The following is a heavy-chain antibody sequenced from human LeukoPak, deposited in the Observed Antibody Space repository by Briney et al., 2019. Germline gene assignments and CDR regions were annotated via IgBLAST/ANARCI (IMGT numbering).Heavy chain of an antibody. J-gene: IGHJ4*02. CDR3: GRTDCSGGSCYSSDN. CDR1: GGSISSYY. Sequence: PSETLSLTCTVSGGSISSYYWSWIRQPAGKGLEWIGRFYASGSATYNPSLKSRVTMSVDTSKNQLSLKVYSVTAAGTAVYYCGRTDCSGGSCYSSDNWGQGTLVTVSS. V-gene: IGHV4-4*07. D-gene: IGHD2-15*01. CDR2: FYASGSA.